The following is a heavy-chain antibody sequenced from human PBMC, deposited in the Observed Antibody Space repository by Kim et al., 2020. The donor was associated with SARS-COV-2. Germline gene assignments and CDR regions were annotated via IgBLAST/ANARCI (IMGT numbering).Heavy chain of an antibody. CDR3: ARGMAPRVLPYYYYGMDV. V-gene: IGHV1-18*01. J-gene: IGHJ6*02. Sequence: ASVKVSCKASGYTFTSYGISWVRQAPGQGLEWMGWISAYNGNTNYAQKLQGRVTMTTDTSTSTAYMELRSLRSDDTAVYYCARGMAPRVLPYYYYGMDVWGQGTTVTVSS. CDR2: ISAYNGNT. CDR1: GYTFTSYG.